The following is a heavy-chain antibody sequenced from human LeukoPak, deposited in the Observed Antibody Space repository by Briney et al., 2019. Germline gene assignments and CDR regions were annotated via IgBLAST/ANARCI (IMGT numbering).Heavy chain of an antibody. CDR2: INWNGGST. J-gene: IGHJ5*02. CDR1: GFTFDDYG. CDR3: ARVSSVIAAAGMGFDP. D-gene: IGHD6-13*01. V-gene: IGHV3-20*04. Sequence: GGSLRLSCAASGFTFDDYGMSWVRQAPGKGLEWVSGINWNGGSTGYADSVKGRFTISRDNAKNSLYLQMNSLRAEDTAVYYCARVSSVIAAAGMGFDPWGQGTLVTVSS.